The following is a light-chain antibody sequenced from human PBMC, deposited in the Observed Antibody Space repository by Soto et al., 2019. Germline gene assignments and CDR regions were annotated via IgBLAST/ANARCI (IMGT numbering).Light chain of an antibody. CDR1: NIGGKT. J-gene: IGLJ3*02. Sequence: SYELTQPPSVPVAPGKTASITCGGNNIGGKTVHWFQQKPGQAPVVVLYYDTHRPSGIPERFSGSNSGNTATLTISRVEAGDEVDYYCHVWDSRRDHVVFGGGTKLTVL. V-gene: IGLV3-21*04. CDR2: YDT. CDR3: HVWDSRRDHVV.